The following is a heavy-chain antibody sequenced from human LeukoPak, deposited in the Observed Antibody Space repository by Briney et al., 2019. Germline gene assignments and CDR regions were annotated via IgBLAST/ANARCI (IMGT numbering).Heavy chain of an antibody. CDR3: AREYLVRGVNYYYMDV. D-gene: IGHD3-10*01. CDR2: INPSGGST. CDR1: GYTFTSYY. Sequence: GASVKVSCKASGYTFTSYYMHWVRQAPGQGLEGMGIINPSGGSTSYAQKFQGRVTMTRDMSTSTVYMELSSLRSEDTAVYYCAREYLVRGVNYYYMDVWGKGTTVTVSS. J-gene: IGHJ6*03. V-gene: IGHV1-46*01.